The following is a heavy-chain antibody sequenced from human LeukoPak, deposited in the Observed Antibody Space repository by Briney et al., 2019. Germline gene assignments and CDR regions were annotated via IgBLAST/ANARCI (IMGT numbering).Heavy chain of an antibody. CDR3: ARRGWGFGEPKRDHDTFDI. D-gene: IGHD3-10*01. CDR1: GYRFTNYW. J-gene: IGHJ3*02. CDR2: IFPCDSDA. Sequence: GGSLKISCKGSGYRFTNYWIAWVRQVPGQGLEWVAIIFPCDSDARYSPSFQGQVTISVDKSISTTYLRWSSLKASDAAMYYCARRGWGFGEPKRDHDTFDIWGQGTMVTVSS. V-gene: IGHV5-51*01.